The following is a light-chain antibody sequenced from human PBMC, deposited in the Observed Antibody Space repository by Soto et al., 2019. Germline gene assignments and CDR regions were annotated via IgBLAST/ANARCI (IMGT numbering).Light chain of an antibody. J-gene: IGKJ4*01. CDR2: AGS. Sequence: AIRMTPSPSSFSASTGDRVTITCRASQGISSYLAWYQQKPGKAPKLLIYAGSTLQSGVPSRFSGSGSGTDFTLTISCLQSEDFATYYCQQYYSYPPTFGGGTKVEIK. V-gene: IGKV1-8*01. CDR1: QGISSY. CDR3: QQYYSYPPT.